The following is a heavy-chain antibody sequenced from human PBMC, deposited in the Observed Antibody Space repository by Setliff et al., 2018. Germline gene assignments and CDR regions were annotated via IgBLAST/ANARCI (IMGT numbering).Heavy chain of an antibody. Sequence: PSETLSLTCAAYGGTFSDYYWTWIRQPPGKGLEWIGEINHSGGTSYNPSLMSRVTISVDTSRDQFSLKLISMIAADTAVYYCARGRNIAARLLDSWGQGTLVTSPQ. V-gene: IGHV4-34*01. J-gene: IGHJ4*02. CDR3: ARGRNIAARLLDS. D-gene: IGHD6-6*01. CDR2: INHSGGT. CDR1: GGTFSDYY.